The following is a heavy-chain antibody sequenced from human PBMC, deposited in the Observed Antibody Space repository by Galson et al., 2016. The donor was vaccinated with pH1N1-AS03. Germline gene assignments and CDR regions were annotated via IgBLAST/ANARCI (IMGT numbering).Heavy chain of an antibody. J-gene: IGHJ4*02. Sequence: TLSLTCSVSGVSIRSGGYYWTWIRQFPGKGLEWIGFVYDIGGTNYDPSLRSRVSISLDTSRSQFSLGLTSVTAADTAVYYCARAPDFGDQKSFDYWGQGRLVIVSS. D-gene: IGHD4-17*01. CDR3: ARAPDFGDQKSFDY. CDR2: VYDIGGT. CDR1: GVSIRSGGYY. V-gene: IGHV4-31*03.